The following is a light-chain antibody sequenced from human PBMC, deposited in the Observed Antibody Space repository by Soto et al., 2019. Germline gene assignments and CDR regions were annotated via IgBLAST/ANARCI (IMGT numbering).Light chain of an antibody. CDR3: QQYYSSPRT. J-gene: IGKJ1*01. CDR2: GAS. V-gene: IGKV4-1*01. Sequence: HFPACLDMSLLVRATLDYKSSQSLLYSSSNKSYLAWYQQKPGQPPKLLISGASTRESGVPARFSGSGSGTEFTLTISSLQSEDVAVYYCQQYYSSPRTFGQGTKVDIK. CDR1: QSLLYSSSNKSY.